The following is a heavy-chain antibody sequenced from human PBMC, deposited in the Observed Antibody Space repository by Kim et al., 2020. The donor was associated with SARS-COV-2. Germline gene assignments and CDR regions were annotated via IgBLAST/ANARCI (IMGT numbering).Heavy chain of an antibody. CDR1: GFTFSSYG. D-gene: IGHD3-10*01. Sequence: GGSLRLSCAASGFTFSSYGMHWVRQAPGKGLEWVAVISYDGSNKYYADSVKGRFTISRDNSKNTLYLQMNSLRAEDTAVYYCAKESGSGSYYAWTYYYYGRDVWGQGTTFPVSS. CDR3: AKESGSGSYYAWTYYYYGRDV. J-gene: IGHJ6*02. V-gene: IGHV3-30*18. CDR2: ISYDGSNK.